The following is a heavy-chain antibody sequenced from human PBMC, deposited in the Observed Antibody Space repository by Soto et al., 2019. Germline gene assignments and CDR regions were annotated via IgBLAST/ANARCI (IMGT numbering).Heavy chain of an antibody. CDR3: ARVYDILAGDAFDI. J-gene: IGHJ3*02. Sequence: QVQLVQSGAEVQKPGSSVKVSCKASGGTFSSYAISWVRQAPGQGLEWMGGLIPIFGTANYAQKFQGRVTITADESTSTVYMELSSLRSEDTAVYYCARVYDILAGDAFDIWGQGTMVTVSS. CDR1: GGTFSSYA. V-gene: IGHV1-69*01. D-gene: IGHD3-9*01. CDR2: LIPIFGTA.